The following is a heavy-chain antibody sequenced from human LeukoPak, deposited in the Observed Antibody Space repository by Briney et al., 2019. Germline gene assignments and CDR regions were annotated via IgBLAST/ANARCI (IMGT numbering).Heavy chain of an antibody. CDR2: IIPIFGTA. Sequence: SVKVSCKASGGTFSSYAISWVRQAPGQGLEWMGGIIPIFGTANYAQKFQGRVTITTDESTSTAYMELSSLRSEDTAVYYCASLKGSSWYSVNWFDPWGQGTLVTVSS. D-gene: IGHD6-13*01. CDR3: ASLKGSSWYSVNWFDP. CDR1: GGTFSSYA. J-gene: IGHJ5*02. V-gene: IGHV1-69*05.